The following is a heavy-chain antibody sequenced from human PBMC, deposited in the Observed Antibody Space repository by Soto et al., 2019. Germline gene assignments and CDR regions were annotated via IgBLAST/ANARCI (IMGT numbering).Heavy chain of an antibody. CDR2: IYYSGST. Sequence: QVQLQESGPGLVKPSETLSLTCTVSGGSVSSGSYYWSWIRQPPGKGLEWIGYIYYSGSTNYNPSLKSRVTISVDTPKNQFSLKLSSVTAADTAVYYCARWLRRNDAFDIWGQGTMVTVSS. CDR1: GGSVSSGSYY. J-gene: IGHJ3*02. CDR3: ARWLRRNDAFDI. V-gene: IGHV4-61*01. D-gene: IGHD5-12*01.